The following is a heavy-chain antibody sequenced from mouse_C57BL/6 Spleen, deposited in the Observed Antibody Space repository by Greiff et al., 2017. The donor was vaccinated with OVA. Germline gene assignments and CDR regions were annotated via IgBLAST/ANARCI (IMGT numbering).Heavy chain of an antibody. CDR1: GYTFTSYG. CDR3: ARHYDYDMDY. V-gene: IGHV1-81*01. D-gene: IGHD2-4*01. J-gene: IGHJ4*01. CDR2: IYPRSGNT. Sequence: VKLQESGAELARPGASVKLSCKASGYTFTSYGISWVKQRTGQGLEWIGEIYPRSGNTYYNEKFKGKATLTADKSSSTAYMELRSLTSEDSAVYFCARHYDYDMDYWGQGTSVTVSS.